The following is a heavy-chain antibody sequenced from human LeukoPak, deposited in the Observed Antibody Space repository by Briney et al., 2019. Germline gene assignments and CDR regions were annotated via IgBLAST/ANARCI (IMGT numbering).Heavy chain of an antibody. CDR2: ISWNSGSI. D-gene: IGHD1-26*01. J-gene: IGHJ4*02. V-gene: IGHV3-9*01. CDR3: TRSESGTYKGGFDF. CDR1: GFTFDDYA. Sequence: PGRSLRLSCAASGFTFDDYAMHWVRQAPGKGLEWVSGISWNSGSIGYADSVKGRFTISRDNAKNSLYLQMNSLKTEDTAVYYCTRSESGTYKGGFDFWGQGTLVTVSS.